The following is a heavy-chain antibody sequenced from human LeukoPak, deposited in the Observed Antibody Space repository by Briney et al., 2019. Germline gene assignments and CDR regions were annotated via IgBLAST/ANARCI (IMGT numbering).Heavy chain of an antibody. CDR3: ASSYSSGWYYSY. V-gene: IGHV3-7*01. CDR2: IKQDGSEK. Sequence: GGSLRLSCAASGFTFSSYWMSWVRQAPGKGLEWVANIKQDGSEKYYVDSVKGRFTISRDNAKNPLYLQMTSLRAEDTAVYYCASSYSSGWYYSYWGQGTLVTVSS. D-gene: IGHD6-19*01. J-gene: IGHJ4*02. CDR1: GFTFSSYW.